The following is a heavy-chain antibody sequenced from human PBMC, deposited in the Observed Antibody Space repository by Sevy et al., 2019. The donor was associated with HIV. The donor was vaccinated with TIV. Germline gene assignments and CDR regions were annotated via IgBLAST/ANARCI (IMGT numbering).Heavy chain of an antibody. CDR3: VLLAGYSYWYFDL. CDR1: GFTFSSYA. D-gene: IGHD6-19*01. CDR2: ISGSGGST. J-gene: IGHJ2*01. Sequence: GGSLRLSCAASGFTFSSYAMTWVRQAPGKGLEWVSAISGSGGSTYYADSVKGRFTISRDNAKNTLYLQVNSLRAEDTAVYYCVLLAGYSYWYFDLWGRGTLVTVSS. V-gene: IGHV3-23*01.